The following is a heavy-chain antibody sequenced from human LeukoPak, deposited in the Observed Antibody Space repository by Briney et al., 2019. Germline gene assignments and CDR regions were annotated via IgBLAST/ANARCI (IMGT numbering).Heavy chain of an antibody. J-gene: IGHJ4*02. CDR2: ISYDGSNK. CDR3: AKDYYDSSGIFDY. Sequence: GGSLRLSCAASGFTFSSHGMHWVRQAPGKGLEWVAVISYDGSNKYYADSVKGRFTISRDNSKNTLYLQMNSLRAEDTAVYYCAKDYYDSSGIFDYWGQGTLVTVSS. CDR1: GFTFSSHG. D-gene: IGHD3-22*01. V-gene: IGHV3-30*18.